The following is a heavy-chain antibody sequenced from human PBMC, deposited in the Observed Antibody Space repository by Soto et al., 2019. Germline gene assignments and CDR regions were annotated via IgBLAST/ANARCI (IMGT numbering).Heavy chain of an antibody. Sequence: SVKVSCKASGGTFSSYAISWVRQAPGQGLEWMGGIIPIFGTANYAQKFQGRVTITADESTSTAYMELSSLRSEDTAVYYCARDDGYSYGFGYWGQGTLVTVSS. CDR1: GGTFSSYA. CDR3: ARDDGYSYGFGY. V-gene: IGHV1-69*13. D-gene: IGHD5-18*01. J-gene: IGHJ4*02. CDR2: IIPIFGTA.